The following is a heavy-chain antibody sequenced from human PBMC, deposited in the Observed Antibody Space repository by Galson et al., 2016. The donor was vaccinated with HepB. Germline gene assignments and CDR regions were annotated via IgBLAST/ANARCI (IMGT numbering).Heavy chain of an antibody. CDR3: AKRHEYCPPVGCSVDS. Sequence: SLRLSCAASGFSFHRFGMHWVRQAPGKRLEWVAVIWYDGSESEYLDSVQGRFTVSRDNSKKTLYLQMDSLRNDDTAVYYCAKRHEYCPPVGCSVDSWGQGTLVSVSS. D-gene: IGHD2/OR15-2a*01. CDR2: IWYDGSES. V-gene: IGHV3-33*06. CDR1: GFSFHRFG. J-gene: IGHJ4*02.